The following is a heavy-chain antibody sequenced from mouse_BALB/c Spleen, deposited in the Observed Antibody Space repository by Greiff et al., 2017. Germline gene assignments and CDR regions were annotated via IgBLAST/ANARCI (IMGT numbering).Heavy chain of an antibody. CDR1: GFTFSDYY. CDR2: ISDGGSYT. CDR3: ARRPERKNYGNYSYAMDY. D-gene: IGHD2-1*01. Sequence: EVKVVESGGGLVKPGGSLKLSCAASGFTFSDYYMYWVRQTPEKRLEWVATISDGGSYTYYPDSVKGRFTISRDNAKNNLYLQMSSLKSEDTAMYYCARRPERKNYGNYSYAMDYWGQGTSVTVSS. V-gene: IGHV5-4*02. J-gene: IGHJ4*01.